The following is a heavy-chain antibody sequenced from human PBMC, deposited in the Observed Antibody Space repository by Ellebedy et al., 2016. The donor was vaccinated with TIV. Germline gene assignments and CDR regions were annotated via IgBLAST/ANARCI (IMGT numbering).Heavy chain of an antibody. V-gene: IGHV3-33*01. CDR3: ARDDYGGGMDV. D-gene: IGHD4-23*01. CDR2: IWYDGSNK. CDR1: GFTFSSYG. J-gene: IGHJ6*02. Sequence: GESLKISCAASGFTFSSYGMHWVRQAPGKGLEWVAVIWYDGSNKYYADSVKGRITIYRDNSKNTLYLQMNSLRAEDTAVYYCARDDYGGGMDVWGQGTTVTVSS.